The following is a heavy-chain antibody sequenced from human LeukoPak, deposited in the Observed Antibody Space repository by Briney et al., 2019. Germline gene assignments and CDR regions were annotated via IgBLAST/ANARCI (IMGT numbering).Heavy chain of an antibody. Sequence: PGGSLRLSCAASGFTFSSYAMSWVRQAPGKGLEWVSGISGSGGTMYYADSVKGRFTISRDNSKNTLYLQMNSLRAEDTAIFYCAKDRNSSPNWFDPWGQGTLVTVSS. D-gene: IGHD6-13*01. J-gene: IGHJ5*02. V-gene: IGHV3-23*01. CDR2: ISGSGGTM. CDR3: AKDRNSSPNWFDP. CDR1: GFTFSSYA.